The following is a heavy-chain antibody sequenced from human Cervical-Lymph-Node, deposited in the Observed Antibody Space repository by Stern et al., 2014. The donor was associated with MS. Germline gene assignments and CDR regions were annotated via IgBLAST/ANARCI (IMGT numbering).Heavy chain of an antibody. CDR3: ARESRSGYDGKTYTF. V-gene: IGHV1-69*01. Sequence: VQLVESGAEVKKPGSSVKVSCKACGGTFSDYAITWVRQATGQGLEWMGGIITTIGSPNYAQGFQGIVAITADESASTALRELSSLRSEDTAGYYCARESRSGYDGKTYTFWGQGTLVTVSA. CDR2: IITTIGSP. D-gene: IGHD5-12*01. CDR1: GGTFSDYA. J-gene: IGHJ4*02.